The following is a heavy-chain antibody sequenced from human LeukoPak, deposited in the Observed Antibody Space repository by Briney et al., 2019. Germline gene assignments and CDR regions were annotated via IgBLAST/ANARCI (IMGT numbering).Heavy chain of an antibody. D-gene: IGHD6-13*01. Sequence: ASVKVSCKASGGTFNSYAISWVRQAPGQGLEWMGGIIPIFGTANYAQKFQGRVTITADESTSTAYMELSSLRSEDTAVYYCARGVADSSSLGAFDIWGQGTMVTVSS. CDR1: GGTFNSYA. CDR2: IIPIFGTA. V-gene: IGHV1-69*01. J-gene: IGHJ3*02. CDR3: ARGVADSSSLGAFDI.